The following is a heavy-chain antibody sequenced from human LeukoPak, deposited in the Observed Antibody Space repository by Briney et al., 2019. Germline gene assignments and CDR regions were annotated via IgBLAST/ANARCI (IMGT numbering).Heavy chain of an antibody. CDR3: ARDSIYCRGTTCLLMDV. CDR2: IASGGRST. D-gene: IGHD1-7*01. Sequence: GGSLRLSCAASGFTFNTYAMSWVRQAPGKGLEWVSMIASGGRSTYYADSVQGRFTISRDNSRNTVYLQMDSLTAEDTAVYYCARDSIYCRGTTCLLMDVWGKGTTVTVSS. V-gene: IGHV3-23*01. J-gene: IGHJ6*04. CDR1: GFTFNTYA.